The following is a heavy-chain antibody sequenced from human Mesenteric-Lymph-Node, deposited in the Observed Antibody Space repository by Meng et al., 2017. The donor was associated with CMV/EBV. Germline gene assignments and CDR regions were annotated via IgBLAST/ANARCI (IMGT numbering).Heavy chain of an antibody. CDR1: GFTLRRYD. J-gene: IGHJ4*02. CDR2: IGSGGDT. D-gene: IGHD5-24*01. V-gene: IGHV3-13*01. Sequence: GESLKISCAASGFTLRRYDIHWVRQARGKGLEWVSGIGSGGDTHYADSVKGRFTISREDAKNSLYLQMNSVRAGDTAVYYCVRDVGWQQFDYWGQGTLVTVSS. CDR3: VRDVGWQQFDY.